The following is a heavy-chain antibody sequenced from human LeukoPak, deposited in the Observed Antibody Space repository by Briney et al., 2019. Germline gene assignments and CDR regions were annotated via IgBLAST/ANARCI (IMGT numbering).Heavy chain of an antibody. CDR3: VSYTSIGW. D-gene: IGHD2-2*02. J-gene: IGHJ4*02. CDR2: IRSDGTAT. Sequence: VGSPRLSCADPGVTFSGDWMQWVSQTPRERLLWVSRIRSDGTATSSAESVKSRFTIYRDNAKNTLYLQMNSLRAEDTAVYYCVSYTSIGWRGQGTLVTVSS. CDR1: GVTFSGDW. V-gene: IGHV3-74*01.